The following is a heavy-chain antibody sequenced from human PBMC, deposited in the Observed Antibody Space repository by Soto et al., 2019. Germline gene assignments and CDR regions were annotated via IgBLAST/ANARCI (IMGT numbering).Heavy chain of an antibody. D-gene: IGHD3-16*01. Sequence: QVQLVQSGAEVKKPGASVKVSCKASGYTFTSYAMHWVRQAPGQRLEWMGWINAGNGNTKYSQKFQGRVTITRDTSASTAYMELGSLRSEDTAVYYCARNGGGNYYYGMDVWGQGTTFTVSS. J-gene: IGHJ6*02. CDR1: GYTFTSYA. CDR3: ARNGGGNYYYGMDV. V-gene: IGHV1-3*01. CDR2: INAGNGNT.